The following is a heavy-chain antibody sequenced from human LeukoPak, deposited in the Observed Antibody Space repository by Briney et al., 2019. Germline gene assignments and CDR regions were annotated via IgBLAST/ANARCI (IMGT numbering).Heavy chain of an antibody. CDR2: IYTSGST. V-gene: IGHV4-4*07. Sequence: SETLSLTRTVSGGSISSYYWSWIRQPAGKGPEWIGRIYTSGSTNYNPSLKSRVTMSVDTSKNQFSLKLSSVTAADTAVYYCAREKGLSTVTYDKAFDIWGQGTMVTVSS. CDR3: AREKGLSTVTYDKAFDI. CDR1: GGSISSYY. J-gene: IGHJ3*02. D-gene: IGHD4-17*01.